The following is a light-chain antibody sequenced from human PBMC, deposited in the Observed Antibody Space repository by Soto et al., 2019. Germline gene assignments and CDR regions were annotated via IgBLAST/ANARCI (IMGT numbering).Light chain of an antibody. Sequence: QSVLTQPASVSGSPGQSITISCTGTSSDVGGHNYVSWYQQHPGKAPKLMIYEVTNRPSGVSNRFSGSKSGNMASLTISGLQAEDEAHYYCSSYTSRSTRVFGGGTKLTVL. CDR2: EVT. J-gene: IGLJ3*02. V-gene: IGLV2-14*01. CDR1: SSDVGGHNY. CDR3: SSYTSRSTRV.